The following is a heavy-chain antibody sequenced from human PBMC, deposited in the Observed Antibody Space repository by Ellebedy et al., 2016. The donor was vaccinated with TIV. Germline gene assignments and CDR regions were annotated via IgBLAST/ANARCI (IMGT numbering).Heavy chain of an antibody. V-gene: IGHV1-18*01. CDR1: GYTFTSYG. J-gene: IGHJ3*02. CDR2: ISAYNGNT. CDR3: ARDRGSSSRDAFDI. Sequence: ASVKVSXXASGYTFTSYGISWVRQAPGQGLEWTGWISAYNGNTNYAQKLQGRVTLTTDTSTSTAYMELRSLRSDDTAVYYCARDRGSSSRDAFDIWGQGTMVTVSS. D-gene: IGHD6-13*01.